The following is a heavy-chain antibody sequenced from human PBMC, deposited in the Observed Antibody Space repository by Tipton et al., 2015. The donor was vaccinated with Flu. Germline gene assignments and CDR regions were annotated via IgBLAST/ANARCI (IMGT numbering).Heavy chain of an antibody. Sequence: TLSLTCNVSGGSISSFYWTWIRQPAGKGLEWIGRIYSSGSTKYNPSLKSRVTMSVDTSKNQFSLKLTSVTAADTAVYYCAREGLLRAFDIWGQGTMVNVSS. J-gene: IGHJ3*02. CDR3: AREGLLRAFDI. CDR2: IYSSGST. D-gene: IGHD2-15*01. V-gene: IGHV4-4*07. CDR1: GGSISSFY.